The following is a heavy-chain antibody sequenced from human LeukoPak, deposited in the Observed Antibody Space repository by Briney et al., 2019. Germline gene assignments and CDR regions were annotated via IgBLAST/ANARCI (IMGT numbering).Heavy chain of an antibody. V-gene: IGHV4-38-2*02. CDR3: ARDSPWFDP. Sequence: SETLSLTCAVSGYSISSGYYWGWIRQPPGKGLEWIGSIYHSGSTYYNPSLKSRVTISVDTSKNQFSLKLSPVTAADTAVYYCARDSPWFDPWGQGTLVTVSS. CDR2: IYHSGST. J-gene: IGHJ5*02. CDR1: GYSISSGYY.